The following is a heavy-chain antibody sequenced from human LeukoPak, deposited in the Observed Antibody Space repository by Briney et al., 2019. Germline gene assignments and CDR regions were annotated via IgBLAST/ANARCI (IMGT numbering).Heavy chain of an antibody. Sequence: SETLSLTCAVYGASFSGYYWSWIRQPPGKGLEWLGVINHSGSTNYNPSLKSRVTISVDTSKNQFSLKLSSVTAADTAVYYCARGRDMTTVTAIDYWGQGTLVTVSS. CDR3: ARGRDMTTVTAIDY. V-gene: IGHV4-34*01. D-gene: IGHD4-17*01. CDR1: GASFSGYY. J-gene: IGHJ4*02. CDR2: INHSGST.